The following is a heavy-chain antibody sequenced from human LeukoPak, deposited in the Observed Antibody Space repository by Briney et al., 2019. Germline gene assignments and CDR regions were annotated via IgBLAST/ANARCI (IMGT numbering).Heavy chain of an antibody. CDR3: ARDGTPAFYYYMDV. CDR1: GGTFSSYA. Sequence: SAKVSCKASGGTFSSYAISWVRQAPGQGLEWMGGIIPIFGTANYAQKFQGRVTMTRDTSTSTVYMELSSLRSEDTAVYFCARDGTPAFYYYMDVWGKGTTVTISS. J-gene: IGHJ6*03. V-gene: IGHV1-69*05. CDR2: IIPIFGTA.